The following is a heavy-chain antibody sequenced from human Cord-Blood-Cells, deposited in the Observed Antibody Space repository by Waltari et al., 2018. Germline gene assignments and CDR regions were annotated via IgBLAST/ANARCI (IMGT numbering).Heavy chain of an antibody. V-gene: IGHV1-18*04. D-gene: IGHD3-3*01. CDR1: GYTFTSYG. CDR2: ISADNGNK. Sequence: QVQLVQSGAEVKKPGASVTVSCKASGYTFTSYGISWLRHAPGQGLEWMGWISADNGNKNYAQKLQGRVTMTTDTSTSTAYMELRSLRSDDTAVYYCARCPSNFWSGYYDYWGQGTLVTVSS. J-gene: IGHJ4*02. CDR3: ARCPSNFWSGYYDY.